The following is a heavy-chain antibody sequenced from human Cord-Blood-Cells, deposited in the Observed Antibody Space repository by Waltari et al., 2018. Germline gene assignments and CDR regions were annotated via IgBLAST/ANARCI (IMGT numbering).Heavy chain of an antibody. CDR1: GGSLSGYY. Sequence: QVQLQQWGAGLLKPSETLSLTCAVCGGSLSGYYWRWIRQPPGKGLEWIGEINQEGSTNDYPSLKRRVTMSADTSKNQFSLKLISVTAADTGVYYCARGRDYGKDYWGQGTLVTVS. CDR2: INQEGST. J-gene: IGHJ4*02. CDR3: ARGRDYGKDY. V-gene: IGHV4-34*01. D-gene: IGHD4-17*01.